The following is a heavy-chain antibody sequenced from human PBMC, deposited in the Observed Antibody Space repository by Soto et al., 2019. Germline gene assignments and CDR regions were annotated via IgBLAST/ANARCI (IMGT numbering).Heavy chain of an antibody. J-gene: IGHJ6*02. V-gene: IGHV5-10-1*01. CDR3: ALTVTTLGTNYYYYGMDV. D-gene: IGHD4-17*01. CDR2: IDPSDSYT. Sequence: GESLKISCKGSGYSFTSYWISWVRQMPGKGLEWMGRIDPSDSYTDYSPSFQGHVTISADKSISTAYLQWSSLKASDTAMYYCALTVTTLGTNYYYYGMDVWGQGTTVTVSS. CDR1: GYSFTSYW.